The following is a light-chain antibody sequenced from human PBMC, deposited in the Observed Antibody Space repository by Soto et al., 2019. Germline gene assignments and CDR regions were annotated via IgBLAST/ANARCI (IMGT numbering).Light chain of an antibody. V-gene: IGKV1-8*01. CDR2: AAS. CDR3: QQYYSYPWT. J-gene: IGKJ1*01. CDR1: QGISSY. Sequence: AIRMTQSPSALSASTGDRVTITCRASQGISSYFVWYQQKPGKAPKLLIYAASTLQSGVPDRFSGSGSGTDFTLTISCLQSEDFATYYCQQYYSYPWTFGQGTRVEIK.